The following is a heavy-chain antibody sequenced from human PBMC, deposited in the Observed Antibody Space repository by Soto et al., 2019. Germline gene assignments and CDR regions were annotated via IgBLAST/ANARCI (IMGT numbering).Heavy chain of an antibody. J-gene: IGHJ3*02. Sequence: SETLSLTCTVSGGSISSYYWSWIRQRAGKGLEWIGRIYTSGSTNYNPSLKSRVTMSVDTSKNHFSLKLSSVTAAHTAVYYCARGERITIFGVVIFIWGQGTMVTVSS. V-gene: IGHV4-4*07. CDR3: ARGERITIFGVVIFI. D-gene: IGHD3-3*01. CDR2: IYTSGST. CDR1: GGSISSYY.